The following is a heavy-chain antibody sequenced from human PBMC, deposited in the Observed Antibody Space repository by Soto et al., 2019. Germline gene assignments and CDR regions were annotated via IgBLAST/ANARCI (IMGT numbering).Heavy chain of an antibody. V-gene: IGHV1-69-2*01. CDR2: VDPEDGET. J-gene: IGHJ6*02. CDR1: GYTFTDYY. CDR3: ATLAEYYYDSSGSHGMDV. Sequence: EVQLVQSGAEVKKPGATVKISCKVSGYTFTDYYMHWVQQAPGKGLEWMGLVDPEDGETIYAEKFQGRVTITADTSTDTAYMELSSLRSEDTAVYYCATLAEYYYDSSGSHGMDVWGQGTTVTVSS. D-gene: IGHD3-22*01.